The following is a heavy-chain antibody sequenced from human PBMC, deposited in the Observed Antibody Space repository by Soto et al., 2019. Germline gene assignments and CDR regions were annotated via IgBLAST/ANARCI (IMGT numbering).Heavy chain of an antibody. V-gene: IGHV3-30-3*01. D-gene: IGHD3-22*01. CDR1: GFTFSSYA. J-gene: IGHJ4*02. CDR2: ISYDGSDK. CDR3: ARDYYKYYDSSGYYRSPAY. Sequence: GSLRLSCAASGFTFSSYAIHWVRQAPGKGLEWVALISYDGSDKDYADSVKGRFTISRDNSRNTLFLQMNSLRAEDTAVYYCARDYYKYYDSSGYYRSPAYWGQGTLVTVS.